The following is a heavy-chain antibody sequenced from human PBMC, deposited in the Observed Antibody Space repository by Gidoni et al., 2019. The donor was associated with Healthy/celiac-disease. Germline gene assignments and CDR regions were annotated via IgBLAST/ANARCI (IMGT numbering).Heavy chain of an antibody. CDR1: GFTFSSYA. J-gene: IGHJ4*02. Sequence: EVQLLESGGGLVQPGGSLRLSCAASGFTFSSYAMSGVRQAPGKGLEWVSAISGSGGSTYYADSVKGRFTISRDNSKNTLYLQMNSLRAEDTAVYYCAKSRDSSGSGYLDYWGQGTLVTVSS. V-gene: IGHV3-23*01. CDR2: ISGSGGST. D-gene: IGHD3-22*01. CDR3: AKSRDSSGSGYLDY.